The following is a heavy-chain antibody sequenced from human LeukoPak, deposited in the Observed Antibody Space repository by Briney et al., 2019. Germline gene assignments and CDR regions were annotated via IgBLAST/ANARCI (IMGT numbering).Heavy chain of an antibody. CDR3: ARDFGLTGKVDY. J-gene: IGHJ4*02. D-gene: IGHD1-20*01. CDR1: GGTFSSYA. CDR2: IIPILGIA. Sequence: SVKVSCKASGGTFSSYAISWVRQAPGQGLEWMGRIIPILGIANYAQKFQGRVTITADKSTSTAYMELSSLRSEDTAVYYCARDFGLTGKVDYWGQGTLVTVSS. V-gene: IGHV1-69*04.